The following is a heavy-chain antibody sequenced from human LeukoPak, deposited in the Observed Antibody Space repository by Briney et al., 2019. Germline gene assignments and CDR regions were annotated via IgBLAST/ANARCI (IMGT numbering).Heavy chain of an antibody. D-gene: IGHD6-19*01. CDR1: GGYINTYF. CDR2: IYYSGST. V-gene: IGHV4-59*01. CDR3: ARGVTGGWYGDFQH. Sequence: SETLPLTCTVSGGYINTYFWSWIRQPPGKGLEWIGYIYYSGSTNYNPSLKSRVTISVDASKNQFSLKLSSVTAADTAVYYCARGVTGGWYGDFQHWGQGTLVTVSS. J-gene: IGHJ1*01.